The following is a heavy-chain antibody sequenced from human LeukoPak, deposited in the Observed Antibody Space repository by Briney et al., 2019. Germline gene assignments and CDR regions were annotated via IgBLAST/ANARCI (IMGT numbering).Heavy chain of an antibody. CDR3: ARGQGATVPQVGKNWFDP. J-gene: IGHJ5*02. CDR2: IYHSGTT. D-gene: IGHD1-26*01. Sequence: SETLSLTCSFSGYSISSGYYWGWIRQPPGQGLEWIGSIYHSGTTYYNPSLKSRVTISVDTSKNQFSLKLISVTVADTAIYYCARGQGATVPQVGKNWFDPWGQGTRVTVSS. CDR1: GYSISSGYY. V-gene: IGHV4-38-2*02.